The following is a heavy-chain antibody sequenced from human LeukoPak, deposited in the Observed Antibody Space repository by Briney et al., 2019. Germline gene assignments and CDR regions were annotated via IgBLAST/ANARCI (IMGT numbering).Heavy chain of an antibody. J-gene: IGHJ4*02. Sequence: GGSLRLPCAASGFTFSSYGMHWVRQAPGKGLEWVAVISYDGSNKYYADSVKGRFTISRDNSKNTLYLQMNSLRAEDTAVYYCAKEDRMAYCGGDCYSSPYFDYWGQGTLVTVSS. CDR3: AKEDRMAYCGGDCYSSPYFDY. CDR1: GFTFSSYG. V-gene: IGHV3-30*18. D-gene: IGHD2-21*02. CDR2: ISYDGSNK.